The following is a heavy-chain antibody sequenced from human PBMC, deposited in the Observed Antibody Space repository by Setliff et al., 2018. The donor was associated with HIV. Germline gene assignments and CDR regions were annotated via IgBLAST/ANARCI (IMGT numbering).Heavy chain of an antibody. J-gene: IGHJ2*01. CDR3: TRDYRNLGFDL. CDR1: GFTFSSFA. Sequence: PGGSLRLSCAASGFTFSSFAMTWVRQAPGKGLEWVSSINGDSTFIYYADSVKGRFTISRDNAKNTLYLQMNSLRAEDTAVYYCTRDYRNLGFDLWGRGSLVTVSS. CDR2: INGDSTFI. D-gene: IGHD4-4*01. V-gene: IGHV3-21*01.